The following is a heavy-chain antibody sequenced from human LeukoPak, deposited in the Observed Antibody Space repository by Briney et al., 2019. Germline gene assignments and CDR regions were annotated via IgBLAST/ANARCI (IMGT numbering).Heavy chain of an antibody. D-gene: IGHD4-17*01. V-gene: IGHV1-69*13. J-gene: IGHJ5*02. CDR3: ASGGDYGDYSPIEVHWFDP. CDR2: IIPIFGTA. CDR1: GYTFTSYY. Sequence: SVKVSRKASGYTFTSYYMHWVRQAPGQGLEWMGGIIPIFGTANYAQKFQGRVTITADESTSTAYMELSSLRSEDTAVYYCASGGDYGDYSPIEVHWFDPWGQGTLITVSS.